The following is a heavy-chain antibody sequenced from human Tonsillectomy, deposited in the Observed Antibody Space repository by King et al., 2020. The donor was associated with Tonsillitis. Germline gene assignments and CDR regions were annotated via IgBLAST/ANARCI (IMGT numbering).Heavy chain of an antibody. D-gene: IGHD7-27*01. J-gene: IGHJ3*02. Sequence: QLVQSGGGLVKPGGSLRLSCAASGFTFSSYNMNWVRQAPGKGLEWVSSISSSSSYLYYADSVKGRFTISRDNAKNSLYLQMNSMRAEDTAVYYCARQHWAPVAFDIWGQGTMVTVSS. CDR2: ISSSSSYL. CDR1: GFTFSSYN. V-gene: IGHV3-21*01. CDR3: ARQHWAPVAFDI.